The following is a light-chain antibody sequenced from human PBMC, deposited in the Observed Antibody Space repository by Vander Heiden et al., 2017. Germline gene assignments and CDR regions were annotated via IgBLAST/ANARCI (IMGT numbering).Light chain of an antibody. CDR1: SLRSYY. CDR3: NSRDSSGNHYV. CDR2: GKN. Sequence: SSELTQDSAVSVALGQTVRITCKGDSLRSYYASWYQQKPGQAPVLVIYGKNNRPSGIPDRFSGSSSGNTASLTITGAQAEDEADYYCNSRDSSGNHYVFGTGTKVTVL. J-gene: IGLJ1*01. V-gene: IGLV3-19*01.